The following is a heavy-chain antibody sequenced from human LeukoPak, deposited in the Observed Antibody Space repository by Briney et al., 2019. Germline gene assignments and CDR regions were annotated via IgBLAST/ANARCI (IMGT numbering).Heavy chain of an antibody. CDR1: GYTFTSYY. Sequence: AASVKVSCTASGYTFTSYYMHWVRQAPGQGHEWMAIINPSGGSTTYAQRFQGRVTVTRDTSTSTVYMEVSSLRSEDTAVYYCARAATHIVGATSFDYWGEGTLVTVSS. V-gene: IGHV1-46*01. CDR3: ARAATHIVGATSFDY. J-gene: IGHJ4*02. D-gene: IGHD1-26*01. CDR2: INPSGGST.